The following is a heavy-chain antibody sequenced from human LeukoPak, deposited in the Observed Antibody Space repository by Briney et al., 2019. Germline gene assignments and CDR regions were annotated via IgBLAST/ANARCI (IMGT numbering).Heavy chain of an antibody. V-gene: IGHV3-53*01. Sequence: GGSLRLSCAASGFTFSSYGMHWVRQAPGKGLEWVSVIYSGGSTYYADSVKGRFTISRDNSKNTLYLQMNSLRAEDTAVYYCAREGNDYGDPAANWGQGTLVTVSS. CDR2: IYSGGST. D-gene: IGHD4-17*01. CDR1: GFTFSSYG. J-gene: IGHJ4*02. CDR3: AREGNDYGDPAAN.